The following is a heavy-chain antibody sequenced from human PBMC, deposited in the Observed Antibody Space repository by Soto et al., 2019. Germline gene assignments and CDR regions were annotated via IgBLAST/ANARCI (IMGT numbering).Heavy chain of an antibody. J-gene: IGHJ5*02. CDR1: GYTFSSYG. V-gene: IGHV1-18*01. D-gene: IGHD2-2*01. Sequence: ASVKVSCKASGYTFSSYGFSWVRQAPGQGLEWMGWISASTGNTNYAQKLQGRVTMTTGRSTTTAYMELRSLRSDDTAVYFCARVEAAMSGHWFDPWGQGTLVTVSS. CDR2: ISASTGNT. CDR3: ARVEAAMSGHWFDP.